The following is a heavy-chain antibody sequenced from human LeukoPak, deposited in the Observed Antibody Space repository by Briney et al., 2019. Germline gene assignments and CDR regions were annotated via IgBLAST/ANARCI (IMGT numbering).Heavy chain of an antibody. CDR3: ATEGDSSGSFDI. CDR1: GYTFTSYY. V-gene: IGHV1-46*01. CDR2: INPSGGST. D-gene: IGHD3-22*01. J-gene: IGHJ3*02. Sequence: ASVKVSCKASGYTFTSYYMHWVRQAPGQGLEWMGIINPSGGSTSYAQKFQGGVTMTRDMSTSTVYMELSSLRSEDTAVYYCATEGDSSGSFDIWGQGTMVTVSS.